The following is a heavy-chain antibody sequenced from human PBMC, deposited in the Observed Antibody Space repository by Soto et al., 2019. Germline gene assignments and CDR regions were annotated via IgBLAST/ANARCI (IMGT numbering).Heavy chain of an antibody. J-gene: IGHJ4*02. CDR3: TRVKPAPTVRFLEWLSPY. Sequence: PGGSLRLSCTASGFTFGDYAMSWFRQAPGKGLEWVGFIRSKAYGGTTEYAASVKGRFTISRDDSKSIAYLQMNSLKTEDTAVYYCTRVKPAPTVRFLEWLSPYWGQGTLVTVSS. CDR1: GFTFGDYA. V-gene: IGHV3-49*03. D-gene: IGHD3-3*01. CDR2: IRSKAYGGTT.